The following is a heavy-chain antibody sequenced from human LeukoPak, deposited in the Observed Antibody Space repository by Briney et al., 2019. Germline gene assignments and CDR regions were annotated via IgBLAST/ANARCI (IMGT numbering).Heavy chain of an antibody. J-gene: IGHJ4*02. V-gene: IGHV1-2*02. Sequence: ASVKVSCKASGYTFTGYYMHWVRQAPGQGLEWMGWINPNSGGTNYAQKFQGRVTMTRDTSISTAYMELSRPRSDDTAVYYCARRFYDSSGYYFFDYWGQGTLVTVSS. CDR1: GYTFTGYY. D-gene: IGHD3-22*01. CDR2: INPNSGGT. CDR3: ARRFYDSSGYYFFDY.